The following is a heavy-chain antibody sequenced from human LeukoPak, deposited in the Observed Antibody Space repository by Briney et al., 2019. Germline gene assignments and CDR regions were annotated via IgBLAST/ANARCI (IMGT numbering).Heavy chain of an antibody. CDR2: IYCSGST. CDR3: AREVIAAAGTTSPDY. J-gene: IGHJ4*02. CDR1: GGSISSSSYY. Sequence: SETLSLTCTVSGGSISSSSYYWGWIRQPPGKGLEWIGSIYCSGSTYYNPSLKSRVTISVDTSKNQFSLKLSSVTAADTAVYYCAREVIAAAGTTSPDYWGQGTLVTVSS. D-gene: IGHD6-13*01. V-gene: IGHV4-39*07.